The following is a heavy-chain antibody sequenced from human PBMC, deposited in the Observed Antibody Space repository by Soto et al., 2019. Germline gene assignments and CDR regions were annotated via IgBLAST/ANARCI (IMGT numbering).Heavy chain of an antibody. CDR3: ARDPAMTLNWFDP. Sequence: EVQLVESGGGLVQPGGSLRLSCAASGFTFSSYSMNWVRQAPGKGLEWVSYISSSSSTIYYADSVKGRSTISSDNAKNSLYLQLNSLRDEDTAVYYCARDPAMTLNWFDPWGQGTLVTVSS. CDR2: ISSSSSTI. V-gene: IGHV3-48*02. CDR1: GFTFSSYS. J-gene: IGHJ5*02.